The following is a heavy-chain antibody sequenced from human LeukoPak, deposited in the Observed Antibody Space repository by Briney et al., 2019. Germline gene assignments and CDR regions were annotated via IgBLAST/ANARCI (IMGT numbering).Heavy chain of an antibody. V-gene: IGHV4-39*07. Sequence: SETLSLTCTVSGGSISSSSYYWGWIRQPPGKGLEWIGSIYYSGSTYYNPSLKSRVTISVDTSKNQFSLKLSSVTAADTAVYYCARWHSGYDYGGYYFDYWGQGTLVTVSS. CDR2: IYYSGST. CDR1: GGSISSSSYY. CDR3: ARWHSGYDYGGYYFDY. D-gene: IGHD5-12*01. J-gene: IGHJ4*02.